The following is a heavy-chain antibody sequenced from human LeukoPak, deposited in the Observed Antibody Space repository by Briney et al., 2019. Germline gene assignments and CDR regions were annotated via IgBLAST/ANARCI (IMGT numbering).Heavy chain of an antibody. J-gene: IGHJ2*01. CDR3: ARAPTMMGNWYFDL. V-gene: IGHV4-4*07. D-gene: IGHD3-22*01. Sequence: SETLSLTCTVSGGSISSYYWSWIRQPAGKGLEWIGRIYTSGSTNYNPSLKSRVTMSVDTSKNQFSLKLSSVAAADTAVYYCARAPTMMGNWYFDLWGRGTLVTVSS. CDR1: GGSISSYY. CDR2: IYTSGST.